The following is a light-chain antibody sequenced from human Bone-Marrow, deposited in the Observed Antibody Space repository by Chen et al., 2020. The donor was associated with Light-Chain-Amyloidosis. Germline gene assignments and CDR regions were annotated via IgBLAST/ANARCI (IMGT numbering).Light chain of an antibody. CDR3: SSYTSTSTLWV. CDR1: SSDIGGHDF. CDR2: EVV. V-gene: IGLV2-14*01. Sequence: SALIQPASVSVSPGQAITIPCTGTSSDIGGHDFVTWYQQYPGKAPKLLIYEVVIRPSGVSNRFSGSKSGNTASLTVSGLQAEDEGTYYCSSYTSTSTLWVFGGGTNLAVL. J-gene: IGLJ3*02.